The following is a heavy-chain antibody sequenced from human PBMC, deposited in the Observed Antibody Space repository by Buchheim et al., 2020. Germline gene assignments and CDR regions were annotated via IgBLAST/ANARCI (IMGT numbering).Heavy chain of an antibody. CDR2: INPRGVTT. D-gene: IGHD6-19*01. CDR1: GYTFSSYY. J-gene: IGHJ4*02. Sequence: QVQLVQSGAEVKKPGASVKASCKASGYTFSSYYMHWVRQAPGQGLEWMGLINPRGVTTSNAQKFQGRVAMTRDTSTSTAYMELSSLRSEDTAVYYCARDQSSGWYSYWGQGTL. V-gene: IGHV1-46*01. CDR3: ARDQSSGWYSY.